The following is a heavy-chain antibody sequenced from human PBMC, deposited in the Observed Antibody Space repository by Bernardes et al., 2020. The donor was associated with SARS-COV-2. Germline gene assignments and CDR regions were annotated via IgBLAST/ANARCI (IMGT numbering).Heavy chain of an antibody. D-gene: IGHD3-10*01. V-gene: IGHV3-21*05. CDR3: ARGVGTGTYYYKWFDP. Sequence: GGSLSLSCAAAGFIITNYAMNWVRQAPGKGLEWVAYIGSSSSDIFYADSVKGRFTVSRDNAKNSLHLQMNSLRAEDTAVYYCARGVGTGTYYYKWFDPWGQGTLVTVSS. J-gene: IGHJ5*02. CDR1: GFIITNYA. CDR2: IGSSSSDI.